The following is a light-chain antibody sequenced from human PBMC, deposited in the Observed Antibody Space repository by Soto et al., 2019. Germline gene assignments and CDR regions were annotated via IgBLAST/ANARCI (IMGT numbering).Light chain of an antibody. CDR3: QQFYSYPHT. CDR1: QDIGTA. Sequence: AIQLTQAPSSLSASVGDRVTFTCRAGQDIGTALAWYQQKSGTAPNLLISDASNLESGVPSRFSGSGSGTHFTLTISSLQPEDLGTYYCQQFYSYPHTFGQGTKLEI. J-gene: IGKJ2*01. V-gene: IGKV1-13*02. CDR2: DAS.